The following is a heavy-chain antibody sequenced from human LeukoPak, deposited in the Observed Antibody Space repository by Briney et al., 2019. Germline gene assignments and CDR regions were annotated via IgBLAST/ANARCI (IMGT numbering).Heavy chain of an antibody. D-gene: IGHD2-21*02. Sequence: GGSLRLSCAASGFTFSTYIMNWVRQTPGKGLEWVSAISGSGDNTYYADSVKGRFTVSRDNSKNTLYVQMKSLRAEDTAVYYCAKDFVVVPGNVNYFDYWGQGTLVTVSS. V-gene: IGHV3-23*01. CDR2: ISGSGDNT. CDR1: GFTFSTYI. J-gene: IGHJ4*02. CDR3: AKDFVVVPGNVNYFDY.